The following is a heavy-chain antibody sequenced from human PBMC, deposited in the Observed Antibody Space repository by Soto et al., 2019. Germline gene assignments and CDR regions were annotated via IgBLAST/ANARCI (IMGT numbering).Heavy chain of an antibody. CDR1: GGSISSYY. Sequence: SETLSLTCTVSGGSISSYYWSWIRQPPGKGLEWIGYIYYSGSTNYNPSLKSRVTISVDTSKNQFSLKLSSVTAADTAVYYCARVTHDSSGYYTGDFDYWGQGTLVTVSS. V-gene: IGHV4-59*01. J-gene: IGHJ4*02. CDR2: IYYSGST. CDR3: ARVTHDSSGYYTGDFDY. D-gene: IGHD3-22*01.